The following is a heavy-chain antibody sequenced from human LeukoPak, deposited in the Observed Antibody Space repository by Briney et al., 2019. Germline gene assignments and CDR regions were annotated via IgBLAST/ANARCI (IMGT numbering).Heavy chain of an antibody. D-gene: IGHD3-22*01. V-gene: IGHV3-23*01. J-gene: IGHJ4*02. CDR3: AKDISYYYDSSGYSAFDY. CDR1: GFTFSSYV. CDR2: IRGGGDAT. Sequence: GGSLRLSCAASGFTFSSYVMSWVRQAPGKGLEWVSSIRGGGDATSYADSVKGRFTISRDNSNNTLYLQMDSLRADDTAVYYCAKDISYYYDSSGYSAFDYWGQGTLVTVSS.